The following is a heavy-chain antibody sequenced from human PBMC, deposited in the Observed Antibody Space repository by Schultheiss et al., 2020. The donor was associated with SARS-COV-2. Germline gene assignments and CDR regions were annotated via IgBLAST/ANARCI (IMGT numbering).Heavy chain of an antibody. CDR3: LSGFDSGY. Sequence: GESLKISCAASGFSFSRYWICWVRQAPGKGLEWVASIKGDGSEKYYVDSVKGRFTMSRDNAKNLVYLQMNGLRVEDTALYHCLSGFDSGYWGQGTLVTVSS. D-gene: IGHD5-12*01. J-gene: IGHJ4*02. V-gene: IGHV3-7*05. CDR1: GFSFSRYW. CDR2: IKGDGSEK.